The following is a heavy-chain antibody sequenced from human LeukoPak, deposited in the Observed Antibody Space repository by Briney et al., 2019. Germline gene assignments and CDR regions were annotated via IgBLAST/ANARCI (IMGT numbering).Heavy chain of an antibody. CDR3: AREAGYLWSGHSVYFDY. Sequence: SETLSLTCTVSGGSISSGGYYWSWIRQPPGKGLEWIGYIYHSGSTYYNPSLKSRVTISVDRSKNQFSLKLSSVTAADTAVYYCAREAGYLWSGHSVYFDYWGQGTLVTVSS. CDR1: GGSISSGGYY. V-gene: IGHV4-30-2*01. D-gene: IGHD3-3*01. J-gene: IGHJ4*02. CDR2: IYHSGST.